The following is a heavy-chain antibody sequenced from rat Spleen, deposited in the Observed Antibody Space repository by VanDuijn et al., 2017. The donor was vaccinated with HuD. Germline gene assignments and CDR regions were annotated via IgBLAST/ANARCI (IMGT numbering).Heavy chain of an antibody. CDR1: GFTFSDYN. Sequence: EVQVVESGGGSVQPGRSLKLSCAASGFTFSDYNMAWVRQAPKKGLEWVATISSDGSSTYYRDSVKGRFTISRDNAESTLYLQMDSLRSEDTATYYCARHGYGGYSGSFAYWGQGVMVTVSS. V-gene: IGHV5-7*01. CDR2: ISSDGSST. J-gene: IGHJ2*01. CDR3: ARHGYGGYSGSFAY. D-gene: IGHD1-11*01.